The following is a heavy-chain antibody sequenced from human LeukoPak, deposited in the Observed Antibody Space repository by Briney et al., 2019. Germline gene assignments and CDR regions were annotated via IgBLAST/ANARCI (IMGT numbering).Heavy chain of an antibody. CDR3: ARGTQLWLPTNWFDP. Sequence: SETLSLTCTVSGGSISSFYWSWIRQPPGKGLEYIGYIYNSGSTNYSPSLKSRVTISVDTSKNQFSLKLSSVTAADTAVYYCARGTQLWLPTNWFDPWGQGTLVTVSP. CDR1: GGSISSFY. CDR2: IYNSGST. V-gene: IGHV4-59*01. J-gene: IGHJ5*02. D-gene: IGHD5-18*01.